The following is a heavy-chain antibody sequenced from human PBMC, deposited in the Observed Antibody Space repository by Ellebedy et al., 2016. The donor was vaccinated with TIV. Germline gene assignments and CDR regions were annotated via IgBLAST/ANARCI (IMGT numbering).Heavy chain of an antibody. D-gene: IGHD6-13*01. CDR3: AKEGIAGAGTGWFYYYGMDV. CDR2: VYYSGSP. Sequence: MPSETLSLTCSVSGGSVSSTRYYWAWIRQPPGKGLEYIGSVYYSGSPYYNPSFKSRVTLSADTSKNQFSLNLRTVTAADTAVYYCAKEGIAGAGTGWFYYYGMDVWGQGTTVTVSS. CDR1: GGSVSSTRYY. V-gene: IGHV4-39*02. J-gene: IGHJ6*02.